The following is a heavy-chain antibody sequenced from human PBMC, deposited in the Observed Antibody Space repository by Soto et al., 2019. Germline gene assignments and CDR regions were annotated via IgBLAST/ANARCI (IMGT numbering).Heavy chain of an antibody. J-gene: IGHJ5*02. CDR2: ISYDGSNK. CDR1: GFTFSSYA. D-gene: IGHD1-26*01. Sequence: GGSLRLSCAASGFTFSSYAMHWVRQAPGKGLEWVAVISYDGSNKYYADSVKGRFTISRDNSKNTLYLQMNGLGAEDTAVYYCARDRGGLGASDGSYYFSPGANWFDPWGQGTLVTVSS. CDR3: ARDRGGLGASDGSYYFSPGANWFDP. V-gene: IGHV3-30-3*01.